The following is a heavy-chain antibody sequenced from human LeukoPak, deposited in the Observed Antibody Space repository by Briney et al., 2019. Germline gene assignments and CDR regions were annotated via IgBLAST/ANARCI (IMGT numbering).Heavy chain of an antibody. J-gene: IGHJ6*02. CDR3: ARDRTQYGMDV. Sequence: PSETLPLTCTVSAGSISSGDYYWSWIRQPPGKGLEWIGYIYYSGSTYYNPSLKSRVTISVDTSKNQFSLKLSSVTAADTAVYYCARDRTQYGMDVWGQGTTVTVSS. CDR2: IYYSGST. D-gene: IGHD2-2*01. V-gene: IGHV4-30-4*01. CDR1: AGSISSGDYY.